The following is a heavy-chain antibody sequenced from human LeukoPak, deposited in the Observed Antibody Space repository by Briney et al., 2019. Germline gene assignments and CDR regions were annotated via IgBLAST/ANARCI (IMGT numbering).Heavy chain of an antibody. CDR3: ARVRYDILTGYTHFDY. V-gene: IGHV1-69*04. Sequence: ASVKVSCKASGGTFSSYAISWVRQAPGQGLEWMGRIIPILGIANYAQKFQGRVTITADKSTSTAYMELSSLRSEDMAVYYCARVRYDILTGYTHFDYWGQGTLVTVSS. J-gene: IGHJ4*02. CDR2: IIPILGIA. CDR1: GGTFSSYA. D-gene: IGHD3-9*01.